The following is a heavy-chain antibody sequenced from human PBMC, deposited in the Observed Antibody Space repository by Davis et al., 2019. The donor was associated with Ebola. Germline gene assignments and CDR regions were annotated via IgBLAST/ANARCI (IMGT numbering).Heavy chain of an antibody. CDR1: GFTFINYW. CDR2: IKGDGNL. D-gene: IGHD4-17*01. V-gene: IGHV3-74*01. Sequence: PGGSLRLSCTASGFTFINYWMHWVRQVPGKGLVWVSRIKGDGNLIYADSVKGRFTISRDNARNTVYLQMNSLRVEDTAVYYCARDSGDSGAFDIWGQGTMVTVSS. J-gene: IGHJ3*02. CDR3: ARDSGDSGAFDI.